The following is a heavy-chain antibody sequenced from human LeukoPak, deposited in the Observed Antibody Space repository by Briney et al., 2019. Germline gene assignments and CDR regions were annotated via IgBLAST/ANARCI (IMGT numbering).Heavy chain of an antibody. V-gene: IGHV3-30-3*01. CDR2: ISYDGSNK. CDR1: GFTFSSYW. J-gene: IGHJ4*02. D-gene: IGHD3-22*01. Sequence: PGGSLRLSCVASGFTFSSYWMHWVRQAPGKGLEWVAVISYDGSNKYYADSVKGRFTISRDNSKNTLYLQMNSLRAEDTAVYYCARASYDSSGYYYPFDYWGQGTLVTVS. CDR3: ARASYDSSGYYYPFDY.